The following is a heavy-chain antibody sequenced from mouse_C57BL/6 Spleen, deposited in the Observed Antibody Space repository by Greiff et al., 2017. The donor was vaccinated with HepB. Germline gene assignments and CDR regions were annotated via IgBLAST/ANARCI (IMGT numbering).Heavy chain of an antibody. CDR3: ARATRYYFDY. D-gene: IGHD3-1*01. V-gene: IGHV5-17*01. Sequence: EVQLVESGGGLVKPGGSLKLSCAASGFTFSDYGMHWVRQAPEKGLEWVAYISSGSSTIYYADTVKGRFTISRDNAKNTLFLQMTSLRSEDTAMYYCARATRYYFDYWGQGPTLTVSS. J-gene: IGHJ2*01. CDR2: ISSGSSTI. CDR1: GFTFSDYG.